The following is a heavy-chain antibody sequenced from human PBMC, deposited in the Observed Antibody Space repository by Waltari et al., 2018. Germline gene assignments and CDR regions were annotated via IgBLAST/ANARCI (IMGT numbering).Heavy chain of an antibody. Sequence: EVQLVESGGGLVKPGGSLRLSCAASGFTFSSYSMNWVRQAPGKGLEWASSISSSSSYIYYADSVKGRFTISRDNAKNSLYLQMNSLRAEDTAVYYCARDRGDQGADYWGQGTLVTVSS. V-gene: IGHV3-21*01. D-gene: IGHD2-21*02. CDR3: ARDRGDQGADY. CDR2: ISSSSSYI. J-gene: IGHJ4*02. CDR1: GFTFSSYS.